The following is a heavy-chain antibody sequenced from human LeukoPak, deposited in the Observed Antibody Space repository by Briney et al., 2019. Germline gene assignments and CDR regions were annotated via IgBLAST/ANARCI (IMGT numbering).Heavy chain of an antibody. D-gene: IGHD4-11*01. Sequence: GESLKISCKGSGYSFTNYWIAWVRQMPGKGLEWMGSIYPGDSDTRYSPSFQGQVTISADRSISTAYLQWSSLKASDTAIYYCARPLQEDAFDFWGQGTMVTVSS. CDR1: GYSFTNYW. V-gene: IGHV5-51*01. CDR3: ARPLQEDAFDF. J-gene: IGHJ3*01. CDR2: IYPGDSDT.